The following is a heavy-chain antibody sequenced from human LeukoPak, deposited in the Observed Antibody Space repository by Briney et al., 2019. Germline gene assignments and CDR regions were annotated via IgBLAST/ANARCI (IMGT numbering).Heavy chain of an antibody. J-gene: IGHJ4*02. V-gene: IGHV4-61*10. D-gene: IGHD6-19*01. Sequence: SETLSLTCTVSGGSISSGSYYWSWIRQPAGKGLEWIGYIYYSGSTNYNPSLKSRVTISVDTSKNQFSLKLSSVTAADTAVYYCARLAAGTPYFDYWGQGTLVTVSS. CDR3: ARLAAGTPYFDY. CDR1: GGSISSGSYY. CDR2: IYYSGST.